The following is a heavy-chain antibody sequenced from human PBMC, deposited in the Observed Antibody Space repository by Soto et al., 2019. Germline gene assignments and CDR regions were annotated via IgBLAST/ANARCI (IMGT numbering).Heavy chain of an antibody. D-gene: IGHD2-15*01. J-gene: IGHJ3*02. V-gene: IGHV1-18*01. CDR2: ISASNGNT. CDR1: GYTFTGYG. CDR3: ARVGYGGSSQGALDI. Sequence: ASVKVSCKASGYTFTGYGISWVRQAPGQGLEWMGWISASNGNTNYAQKLQGRFTMTTDTSTSTAYMELRSLRSDDTAVYYCARVGYGGSSQGALDIWGQGTMVTVSS.